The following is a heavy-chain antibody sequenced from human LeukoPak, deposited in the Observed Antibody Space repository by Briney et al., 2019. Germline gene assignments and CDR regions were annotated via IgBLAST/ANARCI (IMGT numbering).Heavy chain of an antibody. CDR2: IYYSGST. J-gene: IGHJ4*02. CDR3: ARGGIAVAGSRSLDY. Sequence: SETLSLTCTVSGGSISSYYWSWIRQPPGKGLEWIGYIYYSGSTNYNPSLKSRVAISVDTSKNQFSLRSSSVTAADTAVYYCARGGIAVAGSRSLDYWGQGTLVTVSS. V-gene: IGHV4-59*01. D-gene: IGHD6-19*01. CDR1: GGSISSYY.